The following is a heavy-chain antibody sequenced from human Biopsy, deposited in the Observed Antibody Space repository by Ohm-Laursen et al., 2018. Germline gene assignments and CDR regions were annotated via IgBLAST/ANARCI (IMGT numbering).Heavy chain of an antibody. D-gene: IGHD1-26*01. CDR1: GYTFTAFS. CDR2: ISAYNGHT. Sequence: SVKVSCKPSGYTFTAFSVHWLRQAPGQGLEWMGWISAYNGHTKFARKFQDRVTMTTDTSTTTAYMDLRSLRSDDTAIYYCARGPHSGSHSCFDYWGQGTLVTVSS. CDR3: ARGPHSGSHSCFDY. J-gene: IGHJ4*02. V-gene: IGHV1-18*04.